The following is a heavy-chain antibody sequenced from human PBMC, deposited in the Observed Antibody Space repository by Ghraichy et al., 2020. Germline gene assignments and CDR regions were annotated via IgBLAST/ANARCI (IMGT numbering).Heavy chain of an antibody. D-gene: IGHD6-19*01. V-gene: IGHV4-39*07. J-gene: IGHJ4*02. CDR2: IYYSGST. Sequence: SQTLSLTCTVSSGSISSSSYYWGWIRQPPGKGLEWIGSIYYSGSTYYNPSLKSRVTISVDTSKNQFSLKLSSVTAADTAVYYCARPATIYSSGWYPLDYWGQGTLVTVSS. CDR1: SGSISSSSYY. CDR3: ARPATIYSSGWYPLDY.